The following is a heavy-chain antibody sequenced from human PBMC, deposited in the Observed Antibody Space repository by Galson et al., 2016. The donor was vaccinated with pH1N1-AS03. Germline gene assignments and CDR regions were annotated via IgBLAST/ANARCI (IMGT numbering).Heavy chain of an antibody. CDR3: ARPDWSSVDLTDWYFDL. V-gene: IGHV4-39*01. Sequence: ETLSLTCTVSGGSIGVSYWSWIRQPPGKGLEWIATLYYSGSTRYNPPLRSRVTIAVDTSKNQFSLNLTSVTAADTAVYFCARPDWSSVDLTDWYFDLWGRGTLVTVSS. D-gene: IGHD3/OR15-3a*01. CDR2: LYYSGST. CDR1: GGSIGVSY. J-gene: IGHJ2*01.